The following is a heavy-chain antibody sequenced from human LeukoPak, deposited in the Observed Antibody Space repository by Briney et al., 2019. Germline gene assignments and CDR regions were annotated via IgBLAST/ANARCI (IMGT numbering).Heavy chain of an antibody. Sequence: PSETLSLTCAVYGGSFSDYSWTWIRQPPGKGLGWIGEINHSGSTNYNPSLKSRVTISVDMPKNQFSLRLSSVTAADTAVYYCARVDIVATIDYWGQGTLVTVSS. CDR2: INHSGST. V-gene: IGHV4-34*01. CDR1: GGSFSDYS. J-gene: IGHJ4*02. D-gene: IGHD5-12*01. CDR3: ARVDIVATIDY.